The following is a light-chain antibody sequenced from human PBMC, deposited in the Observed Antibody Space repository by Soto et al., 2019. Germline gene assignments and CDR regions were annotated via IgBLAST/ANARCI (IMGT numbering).Light chain of an antibody. CDR2: DVS. V-gene: IGLV2-14*03. CDR3: SSYTSSSTYV. CDR1: ISDVGGYNY. J-gene: IGLJ1*01. Sequence: QSVLTQPVSVSGSPGQSSTISCTGTISDVGGYNYVSWYQQHPGKAPKLMIFDVSNRPSGVSNRFSGSKSGYTASLTISGLQAEDEADYYCSSYTSSSTYVFGTGTKVTVL.